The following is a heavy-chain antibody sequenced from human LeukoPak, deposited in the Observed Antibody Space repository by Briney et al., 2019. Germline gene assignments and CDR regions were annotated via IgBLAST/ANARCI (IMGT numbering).Heavy chain of an antibody. D-gene: IGHD5-12*01. CDR2: IYTSGST. V-gene: IGHV4-4*07. CDR1: GVSISSYY. J-gene: IGHJ3*02. CDR3: ARDYSGYDSDAFDI. Sequence: SETLSLTCTVSGVSISSYYWSWIRQPAGKGLEWIWRIYTSGSTTYNPSPKSRVTMSVETSKNQFSLKLSSVTAADTAVYYCARDYSGYDSDAFDIWGQGTMVTVSS.